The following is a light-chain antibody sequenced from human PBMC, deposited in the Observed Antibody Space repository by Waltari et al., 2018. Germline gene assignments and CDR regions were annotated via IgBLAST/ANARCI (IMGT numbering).Light chain of an antibody. CDR2: KAS. V-gene: IGKV1-5*03. Sequence: DIQMTQSPSTLSVSVGDRVTIPCQARQSISSWLAWYQQKPGKAPKLLIYKASSLENGVPSRFSGSGSGTEFTLTISSLQPDDFATYYCQHYNFFSPWTFGQGTKVEIK. J-gene: IGKJ1*01. CDR1: QSISSW. CDR3: QHYNFFSPWT.